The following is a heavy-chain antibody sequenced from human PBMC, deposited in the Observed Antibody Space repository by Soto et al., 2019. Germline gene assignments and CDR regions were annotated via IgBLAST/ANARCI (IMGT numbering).Heavy chain of an antibody. Sequence: GESLKISCEGAGYSFTSYCIGLVLQMPGKGLDWMGIIYPGDSDTRYSPSFQGQVTISADKSISTAYLQWSSLKASDTAMYYCARRSYSSSWFLDVWGQGTTVTVSS. V-gene: IGHV5-51*01. CDR3: ARRSYSSSWFLDV. CDR2: IYPGDSDT. D-gene: IGHD6-13*01. CDR1: GYSFTSYC. J-gene: IGHJ6*02.